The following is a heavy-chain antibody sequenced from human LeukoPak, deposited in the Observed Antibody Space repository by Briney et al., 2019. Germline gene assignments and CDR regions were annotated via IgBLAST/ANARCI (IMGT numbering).Heavy chain of an antibody. CDR1: GFTFSSYG. V-gene: IGHV3-30*02. CDR3: AKNGYSGYDYDY. J-gene: IGHJ4*02. D-gene: IGHD5-12*01. Sequence: GGSLRLSCAASGFTFSSYGMHWVRQAPGKGLEWVAFIRYDGSNKYYADSVKGRFTISRDNYKNPLYLQMNSLRAEDTAVYYCAKNGYSGYDYDYWGQGTLVTVSS. CDR2: IRYDGSNK.